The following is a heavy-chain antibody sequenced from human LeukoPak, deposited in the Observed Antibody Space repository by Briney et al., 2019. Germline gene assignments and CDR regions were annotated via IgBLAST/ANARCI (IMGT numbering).Heavy chain of an antibody. CDR1: GFTFEDYA. D-gene: IGHD3-10*02. CDR3: AELGITMIGGV. V-gene: IGHV3-9*01. J-gene: IGHJ6*04. CDR2: ISWNSGSI. Sequence: GRSLRLFCAASGFTFEDYAMHWVRQAPGKGLEWVSGISWNSGSIGYADSVKGRFTISRDNAKNSLYLQMNSLRAEDTAVYYCAELGITMIGGVWGKGTTVTISS.